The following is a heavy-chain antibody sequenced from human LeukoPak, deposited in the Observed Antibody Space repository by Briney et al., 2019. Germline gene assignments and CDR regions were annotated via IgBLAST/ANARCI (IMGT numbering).Heavy chain of an antibody. V-gene: IGHV1-2*02. Sequence: GASVKVSCKASGYTFTGYYMHWVRQAPGQGLEWMGWINPNSGGTNYAQKFQGRVTMTRDTSISTAYMELSRLRSDDTAVYYCASYLAGSGWYNWFDPWGQGTLVTVSS. CDR3: ASYLAGSGWYNWFDP. CDR2: INPNSGGT. CDR1: GYTFTGYY. D-gene: IGHD6-19*01. J-gene: IGHJ5*02.